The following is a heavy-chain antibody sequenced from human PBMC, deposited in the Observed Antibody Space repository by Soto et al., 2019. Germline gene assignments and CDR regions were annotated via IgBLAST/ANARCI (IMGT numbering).Heavy chain of an antibody. V-gene: IGHV3-66*01. Sequence: EVQLVESGGGLVQPGGSLRLSCAASGLTVSSHYMTWVRQAPGKGLEWISEIYVGGTTYYADSVKGRFTISRDNAKNTLCRQMNRLRTEDTAVYYCARDASGYSNAGLDYWGQGTLVTVSS. CDR3: ARDASGYSNAGLDY. J-gene: IGHJ4*02. D-gene: IGHD3-22*01. CDR2: IYVGGTT. CDR1: GLTVSSHY.